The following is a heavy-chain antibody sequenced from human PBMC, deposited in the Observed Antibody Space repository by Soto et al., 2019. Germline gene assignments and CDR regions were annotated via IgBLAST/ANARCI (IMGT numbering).Heavy chain of an antibody. CDR1: GGSISSGGYY. V-gene: IGHV4-31*03. CDR2: IYYSGST. D-gene: IGHD3-10*01. Sequence: SETLSLTCTVSGGSISSGGYYWSWIRQHPGKGLEWIGYIYYSGSTYYNPSLKSRVTISVDTSKNQFSLKLSSVTAADTAVYYCARTRTPGTFDYWGQGTLVTVSS. CDR3: ARTRTPGTFDY. J-gene: IGHJ4*02.